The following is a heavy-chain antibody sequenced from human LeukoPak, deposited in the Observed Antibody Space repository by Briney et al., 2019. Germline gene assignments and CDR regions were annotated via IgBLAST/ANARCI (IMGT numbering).Heavy chain of an antibody. J-gene: IGHJ4*02. D-gene: IGHD2-2*01. Sequence: PSETLSLTCTVSGGSISSSSYYWGWIRQPPGKGLEWIGSIYYSGSTYYNPSLKSRVTISVDTSKNQFSLKLSSVTAADTAVYYCARQSIVVVPAAFRDYWGQGTLVTVSS. V-gene: IGHV4-39*01. CDR3: ARQSIVVVPAAFRDY. CDR2: IYYSGST. CDR1: GGSISSSSYY.